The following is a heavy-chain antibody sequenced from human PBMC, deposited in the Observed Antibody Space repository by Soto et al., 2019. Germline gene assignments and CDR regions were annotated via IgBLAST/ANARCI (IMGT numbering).Heavy chain of an antibody. CDR3: ARDHLILPAHDFFYGSDV. CDR2: IPQDGVDG. Sequence: LRLSCEVSGFTFSMYSMSWVRQSPGKGLEWVAKIPQDGVDGHYADSVKGRFTISRDNGKNSLYLQLNNLRAEDTAVYYCARDHLILPAHDFFYGSDVWGRAATVTVSS. CDR1: GFTFSMYS. J-gene: IGHJ6*02. V-gene: IGHV3-7*03. D-gene: IGHD2-21*02.